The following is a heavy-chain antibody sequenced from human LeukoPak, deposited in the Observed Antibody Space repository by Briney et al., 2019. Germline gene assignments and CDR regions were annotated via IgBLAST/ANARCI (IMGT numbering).Heavy chain of an antibody. CDR1: GFTFSSYG. CDR3: AKDPAAAGIDY. CDR2: ISYDGSNK. V-gene: IGHV3-30*18. Sequence: GGSLRLSCAACGFTFSSYGMHGLRQAPGKGLEWVAVISYDGSNKYYADSVKGRFTISRDNSKNTLYLQMNSLRAEDTAVYCCAKDPAAAGIDYWGQGTLVTVSS. J-gene: IGHJ4*02. D-gene: IGHD6-13*01.